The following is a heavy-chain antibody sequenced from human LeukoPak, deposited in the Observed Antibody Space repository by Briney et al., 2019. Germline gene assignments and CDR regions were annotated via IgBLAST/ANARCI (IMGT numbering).Heavy chain of an antibody. D-gene: IGHD6-13*01. Sequence: GWSLRLSCAASGFTFSSYAMHWVRQAPGKGLEWVAVISYYGSNKYYADSVKGRFTISRDNSKNTLYLQMNSLRAEDTAVYYCARDGGKYSSSWHFDYWGQGTLVTVSS. V-gene: IGHV3-30*04. CDR1: GFTFSSYA. CDR3: ARDGGKYSSSWHFDY. CDR2: ISYYGSNK. J-gene: IGHJ4*02.